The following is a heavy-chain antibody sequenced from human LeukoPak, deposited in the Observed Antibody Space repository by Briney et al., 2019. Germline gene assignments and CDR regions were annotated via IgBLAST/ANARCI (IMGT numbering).Heavy chain of an antibody. D-gene: IGHD5-24*01. J-gene: IGHJ4*02. V-gene: IGHV4-34*01. Sequence: SETLSLTCAVYGGSFSGYYWSWIRQPPGKGLEWIGEINHSGSTNYNPSLKSRVTISVDTPKNQFSLKLGSVTAADAAVYYCATLNTDGWYFDNWGQGTLVTVSS. CDR2: INHSGST. CDR1: GGSFSGYY. CDR3: ATLNTDGWYFDN.